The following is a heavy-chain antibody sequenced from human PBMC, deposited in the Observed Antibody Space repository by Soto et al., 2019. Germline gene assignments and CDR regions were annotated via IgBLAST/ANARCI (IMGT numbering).Heavy chain of an antibody. CDR3: ARDGYKSSSWRFNY. V-gene: IGHV3-21*01. D-gene: IGHD6-13*01. CDR1: GFTFSSYS. Sequence: VGSLRLSCAASGFTFSSYSMNWVRQAPGKGLEWVSSISSSSSYIYYADSVKGRFTISRDNAKNSLYLQMNSLRAEDTAVYYCARDGYKSSSWRFNYWGQGTLVTAPQ. CDR2: ISSSSSYI. J-gene: IGHJ4*02.